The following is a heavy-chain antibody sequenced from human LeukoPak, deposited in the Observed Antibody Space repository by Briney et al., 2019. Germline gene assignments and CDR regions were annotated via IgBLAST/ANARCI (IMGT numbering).Heavy chain of an antibody. CDR1: GFTFSSYA. D-gene: IGHD1-1*01. Sequence: GGSLRLSCAASGFTFSSYAMHWVRQAPGKGLEWVANIKQDGSEKYYVDSVKGRFTISRDNAKNSLYLQMNSLRAEDTAVYYCARAGVARHWIPGYFDYWGQGTLVTVSS. J-gene: IGHJ4*02. CDR2: IKQDGSEK. V-gene: IGHV3-7*01. CDR3: ARAGVARHWIPGYFDY.